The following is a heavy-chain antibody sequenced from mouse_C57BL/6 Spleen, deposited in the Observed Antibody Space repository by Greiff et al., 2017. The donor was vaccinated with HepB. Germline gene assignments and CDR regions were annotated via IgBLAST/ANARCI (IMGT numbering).Heavy chain of an antibody. D-gene: IGHD2-3*01. CDR3: AREGLLRDYFDY. J-gene: IGHJ2*01. Sequence: QVQLKQSGAELVKPGASVKISCKASGYAFSSYWMNWVKQRPGKGLEWIGQIYPGDGDTNYNGKFKGKATLTADKSSSTAYMQLSSLTSEDSAVYFCAREGLLRDYFDYWGQGTTLTVSS. V-gene: IGHV1-80*01. CDR1: GYAFSSYW. CDR2: IYPGDGDT.